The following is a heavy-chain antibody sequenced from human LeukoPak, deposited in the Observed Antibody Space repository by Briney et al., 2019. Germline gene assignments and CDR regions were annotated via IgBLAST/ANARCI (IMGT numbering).Heavy chain of an antibody. CDR2: ISSSTSYI. CDR3: ARGQVAARPNYFDS. V-gene: IGHV3-21*01. D-gene: IGHD6-6*01. Sequence: GGSLGLSCAGSGFTFSSYSMNWVRQAPGKGLEWVSYISSSTSYIYNADSVKGRFTISRDNAKNSLYLQMNSLRAEDTAVYYCARGQVAARPNYFDSWGQGTLVTVSS. CDR1: GFTFSSYS. J-gene: IGHJ4*02.